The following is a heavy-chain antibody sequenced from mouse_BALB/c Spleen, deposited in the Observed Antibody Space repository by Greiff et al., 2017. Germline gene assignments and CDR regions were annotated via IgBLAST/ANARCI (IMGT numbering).Heavy chain of an antibody. CDR3: ARLGDAMDY. V-gene: IGHV7-3*02. CDR2: IRNKANGYTT. J-gene: IGHJ4*01. Sequence: EVQGVESGGGLVQPGGSLRLSCATSGFTFTDYYMSWVRQPPGKALEWLGFIRNKANGYTTEYSASVKGRFTISRDNSQSILYLQMNTLRAEDSATYYCARLGDAMDYWGQGTSVTVSS. D-gene: IGHD4-1*01. CDR1: GFTFTDYY.